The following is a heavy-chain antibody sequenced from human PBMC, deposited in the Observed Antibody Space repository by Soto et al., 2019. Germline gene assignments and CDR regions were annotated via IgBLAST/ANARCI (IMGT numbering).Heavy chain of an antibody. V-gene: IGHV3-9*01. Sequence: EVQLVESGGGLVQPGRSLRLSCAASGFTFDDYAMHWVRQAPGKGLEWVSGISWNSGSIGYADSVKGRFTISRDNAKNSLYLQMNSLRAEDTALYYCAKVNSGYVSRGAFDIWGQGTMVTVSS. CDR1: GFTFDDYA. CDR3: AKVNSGYVSRGAFDI. CDR2: ISWNSGSI. D-gene: IGHD5-12*01. J-gene: IGHJ3*02.